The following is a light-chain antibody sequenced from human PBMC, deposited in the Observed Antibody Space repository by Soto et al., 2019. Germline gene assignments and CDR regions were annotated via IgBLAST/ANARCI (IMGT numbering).Light chain of an antibody. CDR2: DDS. CDR1: NIRSKS. J-gene: IGLJ1*01. Sequence: SYELTQPPSVSVAPGQTARISCGGNNIRSKSVHWYQQRPGQAPVLVVYDDSDRPSGIPERFSGSNSGNTATLTISRVEAGDEDDYYCQVWDSSSDHRYVFGTGTKLTVL. CDR3: QVWDSSSDHRYV. V-gene: IGLV3-21*02.